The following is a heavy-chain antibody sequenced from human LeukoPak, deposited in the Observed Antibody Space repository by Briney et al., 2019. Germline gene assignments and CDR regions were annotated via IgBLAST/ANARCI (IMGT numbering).Heavy chain of an antibody. J-gene: IGHJ5*02. CDR2: IYYSGST. D-gene: IGHD3-22*01. CDR1: GGSISSSSYY. V-gene: IGHV4-39*07. Sequence: PSETLSLTCTVSGGSISSSSYYWGWIRQPPGKGLEWIGSIYYSGSTYYNPSLKSRVTISVDTSKNQFSLKLSSVTAADTAVYYCARHHDNPYYDSSGYYLWGQGTLVTVSS. CDR3: ARHHDNPYYDSSGYYL.